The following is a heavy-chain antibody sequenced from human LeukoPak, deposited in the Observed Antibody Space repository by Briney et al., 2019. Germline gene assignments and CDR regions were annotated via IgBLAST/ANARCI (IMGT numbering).Heavy chain of an antibody. CDR3: ARSHRYSSGWYGFYD. D-gene: IGHD6-19*01. V-gene: IGHV4-59*01. Sequence: PSETLSLTCTGSGGPISSYYWSWIRQPPGKGLEGIGYLFYSGSTNYNPSLQSRVTIPVDTSKNQFSLQLSSVTAADTAVYYCARSHRYSSGWYGFYDWGQGTLVTVSS. J-gene: IGHJ4*02. CDR1: GGPISSYY. CDR2: LFYSGST.